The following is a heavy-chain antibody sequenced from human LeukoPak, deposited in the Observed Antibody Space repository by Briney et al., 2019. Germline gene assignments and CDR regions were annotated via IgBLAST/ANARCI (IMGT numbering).Heavy chain of an antibody. CDR3: ARDQEGFDY. J-gene: IGHJ4*02. CDR2: IYPRDGST. Sequence: ASVKVSCKASGYTFTSNYIHWVRQAPGQGLEWMGMIYPRDGSTSYAQKFQGRVTVTRDTSTSTVHMELSGLRSEDTAVYYRARDQEGFDYWGQGTLVTVSS. V-gene: IGHV1-46*01. CDR1: GYTFTSNY.